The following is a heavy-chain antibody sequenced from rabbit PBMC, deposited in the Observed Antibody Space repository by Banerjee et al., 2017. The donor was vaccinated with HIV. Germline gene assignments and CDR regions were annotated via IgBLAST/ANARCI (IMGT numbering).Heavy chain of an antibody. V-gene: IGHV1S45*01. J-gene: IGHJ3*01. CDR1: GFSFSASYY. D-gene: IGHD1-1*01. CDR3: ARDSGSGWYLDRLDL. CDR2: INTSSGNT. Sequence: QEQLEESGGGLVKPGGTLTLTCKASGFSFSASYYMYWVRQAPGKGLEWIACINTSSGNTVYANWAKGRFTISKTPSTTVTLQMTSLTAADTATYFCARDSGSGWYLDRLDLWGPGTLVTVS.